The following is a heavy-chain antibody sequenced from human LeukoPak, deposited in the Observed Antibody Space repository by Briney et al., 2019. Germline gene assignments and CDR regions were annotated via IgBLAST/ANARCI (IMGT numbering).Heavy chain of an antibody. CDR1: GFTFSSYG. V-gene: IGHV3-23*01. CDR3: AKDPDYYDSSGYFDY. J-gene: IGHJ4*02. D-gene: IGHD3-22*01. Sequence: SGGYLRLSCAASGFTFSSYGMSWVRQAPGKGLEWVSAISGSGGSTYYADSVKGRFTISRDNSKNTLYLQMNSLRAEDTAVYYCAKDPDYYDSSGYFDYWGQGTLVTVSS. CDR2: ISGSGGST.